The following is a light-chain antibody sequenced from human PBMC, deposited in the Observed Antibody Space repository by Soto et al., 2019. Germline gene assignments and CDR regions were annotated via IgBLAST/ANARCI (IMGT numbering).Light chain of an antibody. CDR1: QSVSVY. CDR2: DAS. J-gene: IGKJ1*01. CDR3: QQYNSFSWT. V-gene: IGKV3-11*01. Sequence: EIVLTQSPATLSLSPGERATLSCRASQSVSVYLAWYQQKPGQAPRLLIYDASNRATGIPARFSGSGSGTDFTLTISGLEPEDFATYYCQQYNSFSWTFGQGTKVDIK.